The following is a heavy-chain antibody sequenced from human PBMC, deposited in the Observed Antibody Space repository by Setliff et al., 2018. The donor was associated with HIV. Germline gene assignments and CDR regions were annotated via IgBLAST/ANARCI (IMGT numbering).Heavy chain of an antibody. Sequence: SETLSLTCTVSGGSISSGSYYWSWIRQPAGKGLEWIGHIYTSGSTNYNPSLKSRVTISVDTSKNQFALKLSSVTAADTAGYYCARERSALLWKNWFDPWGQGTLVTVSS. CDR3: ARERSALLWKNWFDP. D-gene: IGHD3-10*01. CDR2: IYTSGST. V-gene: IGHV4-61*09. J-gene: IGHJ5*02. CDR1: GGSISSGSYY.